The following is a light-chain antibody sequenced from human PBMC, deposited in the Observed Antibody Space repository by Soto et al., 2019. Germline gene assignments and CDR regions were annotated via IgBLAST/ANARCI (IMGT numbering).Light chain of an antibody. J-gene: IGLJ2*01. CDR2: EGS. V-gene: IGLV2-23*01. CDR3: ASYAGSHVV. Sequence: QSALTQPASVSGSPGQSITISCTGTSSDVGSYNLVSWYQQHPGKAPKLMIYEGSKRPSGVSNRFSGSKSGNTASLTLSGLQAEDEPDYYCASYAGSHVVFGGGTKLTVL. CDR1: SSDVGSYNL.